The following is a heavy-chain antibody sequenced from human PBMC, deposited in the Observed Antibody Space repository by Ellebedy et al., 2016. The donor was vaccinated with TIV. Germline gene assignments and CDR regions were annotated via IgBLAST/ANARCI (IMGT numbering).Heavy chain of an antibody. CDR3: ARERIDGYNIQDPH. CDR2: INHSGST. Sequence: SETLSLXCAVYGGSFSGYYWSWIRQSPGKGLEWIGEINHSGSTNYNPSLESRITISVDTSKNQFSLKMRSVTAADTARYYCARERIDGYNIQDPHWGQGTRVTVSS. CDR1: GGSFSGYY. D-gene: IGHD5-24*01. J-gene: IGHJ4*02. V-gene: IGHV4-34*01.